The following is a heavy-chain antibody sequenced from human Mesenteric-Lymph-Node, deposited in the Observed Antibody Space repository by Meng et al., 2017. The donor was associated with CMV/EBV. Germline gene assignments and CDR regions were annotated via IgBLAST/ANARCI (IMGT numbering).Heavy chain of an antibody. J-gene: IGHJ6*02. CDR3: AKDGYCSSTSCYFLPSYYDYGMDV. V-gene: IGHV3-33*06. Sequence: GGSLRLSCAASGFTFSSYAMNWVRQAPGKGLEWVAVIWYDGSNKYYADSVKGRFTISRDNSKNTLYLQMNSLRAEDTAVYYCAKDGYCSSTSCYFLPSYYDYGMDVWGQGTTVTVSS. D-gene: IGHD2-2*03. CDR1: GFTFSSYA. CDR2: IWYDGSNK.